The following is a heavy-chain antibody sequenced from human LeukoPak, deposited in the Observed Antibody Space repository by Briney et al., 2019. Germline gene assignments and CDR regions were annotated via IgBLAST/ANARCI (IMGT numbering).Heavy chain of an antibody. CDR2: INHSGST. V-gene: IGHV4-34*01. D-gene: IGHD3-10*01. J-gene: IGHJ2*01. CDR1: GGSFSGCY. Sequence: SETLPLTCAVYGGSFSGCYWSWIRQPPGKGLEWIGEINHSGSTNYNPSLKSRVTISVDTSKNQFSLKLSSVTAADTAVYYCARDYYGSGSYYKPHWYFDLWGRGTLVTVSS. CDR3: ARDYYGSGSYYKPHWYFDL.